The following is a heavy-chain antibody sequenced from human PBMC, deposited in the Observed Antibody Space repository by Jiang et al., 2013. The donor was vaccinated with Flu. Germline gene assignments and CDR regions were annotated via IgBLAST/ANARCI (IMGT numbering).Heavy chain of an antibody. D-gene: IGHD1-26*01. J-gene: IGHJ4*02. CDR1: GGSISSGSYY. CDR2: IYTSGST. V-gene: IGHV4-61*02. Sequence: GPGLVKPSQTLSLTCTVSGGSISSGSYYWSWIRQPAGKGLEWIGRIYTSGSTNYNPSLKSRVTISVDTSKNQFSLKLSSVTAADTAVYYCAREGVGAIKGPFDYWGQGTLVTVSS. CDR3: AREGVGAIKGPFDY.